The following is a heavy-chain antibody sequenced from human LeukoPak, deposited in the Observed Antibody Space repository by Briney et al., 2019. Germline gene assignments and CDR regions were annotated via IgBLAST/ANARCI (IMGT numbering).Heavy chain of an antibody. J-gene: IGHJ3*02. V-gene: IGHV1-18*01. CDR1: GYTFTSYG. CDR3: ARDRVEMATNDAFDI. D-gene: IGHD5-12*01. Sequence: ASVKVSCKASGYTFTSYGISWVRQAPGQGLEWMGWISAYNGNTNYAQKLQGRVTMTTDTSTSTAYMGLRSLRSDDTAVYYCARDRVEMATNDAFDIWGQGTMITVSS. CDR2: ISAYNGNT.